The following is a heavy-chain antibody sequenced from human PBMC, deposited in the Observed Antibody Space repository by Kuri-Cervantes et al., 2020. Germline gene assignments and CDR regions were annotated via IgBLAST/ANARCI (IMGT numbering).Heavy chain of an antibody. CDR3: ARDVPLSGSGSYEDYYGMDV. J-gene: IGHJ6*02. CDR1: GFTFSTFSTSR. CDR2: IKGDGSEK. D-gene: IGHD3-10*01. Sequence: GGSLRLSCAVSGFTFSTFSTSRLSWVRQAPGKGLEWVANIKGDGSEKYYVGSVRGRFTVSRDNAKNALYLQMNSLRAEDTAVYYCARDVPLSGSGSYEDYYGMDVWGQGTTVTVSS. V-gene: IGHV3-7*03.